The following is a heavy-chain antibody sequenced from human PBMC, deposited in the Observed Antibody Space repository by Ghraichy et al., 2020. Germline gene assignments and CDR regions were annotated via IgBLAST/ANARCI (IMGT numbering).Heavy chain of an antibody. CDR2: INPNSGGT. J-gene: IGHJ6*03. D-gene: IGHD1-26*01. CDR3: ARDNGGSYLPDYYYMDV. CDR1: GYTFTGYY. Sequence: ASVKVSCKASGYTFTGYYMHWVRQAPGQGLEWMGWINPNSGGTNYAQKFQGRVTMTRDTSISTAYMELSRLRSDDTAVYYCARDNGGSYLPDYYYMDVWGKGTTVTVSS. V-gene: IGHV1-2*02.